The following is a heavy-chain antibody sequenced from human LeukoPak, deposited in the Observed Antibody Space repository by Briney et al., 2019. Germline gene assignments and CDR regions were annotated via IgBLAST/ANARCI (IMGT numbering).Heavy chain of an antibody. J-gene: IGHJ4*02. V-gene: IGHV1-46*01. D-gene: IGHD3-10*01. CDR2: IIPSDGST. Sequence: ASVKVSCKASGYSFTRYFIHWVRQAPGQGLEWMGIIIPSDGSTSYAQKFQGRVTMTTDTSTSTVYMELSSLRSEDTAVYYCARGKVVTMVRGVIITYFDYWGQGTLVTVSS. CDR3: ARGKVVTMVRGVIITYFDY. CDR1: GYSFTRYF.